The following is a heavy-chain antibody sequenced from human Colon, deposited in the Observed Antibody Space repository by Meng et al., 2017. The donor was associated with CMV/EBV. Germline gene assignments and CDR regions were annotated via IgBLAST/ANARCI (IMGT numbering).Heavy chain of an antibody. D-gene: IGHD6-19*01. CDR2: IKEGGTEK. V-gene: IGHV3-7*01. Sequence: SCAASGFNFSSYWMSWVRQAPGKGLEWVANIKEGGTEKYYVDSVKGRFTISRDNAENSLYLQMNSLRAEDTALYYCTTGKAVAGRTYYFFGMDVWGQGTTVTVSS. CDR3: TTGKAVAGRTYYFFGMDV. J-gene: IGHJ6*02. CDR1: GFNFSSYW.